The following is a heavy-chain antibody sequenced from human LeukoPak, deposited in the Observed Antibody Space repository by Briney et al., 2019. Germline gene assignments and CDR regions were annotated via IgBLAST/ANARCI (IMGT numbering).Heavy chain of an antibody. CDR3: EKDRSGSDAAFDI. D-gene: IGHD1-26*01. J-gene: IGHJ3*02. CDR2: ISSSSSYI. Sequence: GGSLRLSCAASGFTFSSYSMHWVRQAPGKGLEWVSSISSSSSYIYYADSVKGRFTISRDNAKNSLYLQMNSLRAEDTAVYYCEKDRSGSDAAFDIWGQGTMVTVSS. V-gene: IGHV3-21*04. CDR1: GFTFSSYS.